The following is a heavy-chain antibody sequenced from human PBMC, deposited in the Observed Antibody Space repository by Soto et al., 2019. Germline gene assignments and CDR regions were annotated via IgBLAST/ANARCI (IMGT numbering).Heavy chain of an antibody. Sequence: QLLESGGDLVQPGGSLRLSCGASGFTFSSFAMNWIRQAPGKGLEWVCDISGRGGTTHYAESVKGRFTISRDNSKNMVYLQMNSLTADNTAIYSCAKGFPLSTIFYAFEVWGHGTAVTISS. CDR1: GFTFSSFA. CDR2: ISGRGGTT. D-gene: IGHD1-1*01. V-gene: IGHV3-23*01. CDR3: AKGFPLSTIFYAFEV. J-gene: IGHJ3*01.